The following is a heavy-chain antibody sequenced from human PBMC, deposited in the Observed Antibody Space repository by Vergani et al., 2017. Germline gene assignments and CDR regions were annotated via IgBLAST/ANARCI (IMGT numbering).Heavy chain of an antibody. D-gene: IGHD3-10*01. CDR2: IYHSGST. CDR3: ARAVVRGVTSSWFDP. CDR1: GGSISSGGYY. J-gene: IGHJ5*02. V-gene: IGHV4-30-2*01. Sequence: QLQLQESGSGLVKPSQTLSLTCAVSGGSISSGGYYWSWIRQPPGKGLEGIGYIYHSGSTYYNPSLKSRGTISAERSKNQFSLKRSSVTAADTAVYYCARAVVRGVTSSWFDPWGQGTLVTVS.